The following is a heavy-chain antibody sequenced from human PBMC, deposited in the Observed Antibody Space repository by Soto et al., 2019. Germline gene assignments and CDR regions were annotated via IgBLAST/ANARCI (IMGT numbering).Heavy chain of an antibody. D-gene: IGHD3-22*01. V-gene: IGHV3-11*01. J-gene: IGHJ4*02. Sequence: GGSLRLSCAASGFTFSDYYMSWIRQAPGKGLEWVSYITSSGDAIYYADSVKGRFTISRDNAKNSLYLQMNSLRADDTAVYYCARDQGYYDSSGYFHSWGQGVLVTVSS. CDR3: ARDQGYYDSSGYFHS. CDR2: ITSSGDAI. CDR1: GFTFSDYY.